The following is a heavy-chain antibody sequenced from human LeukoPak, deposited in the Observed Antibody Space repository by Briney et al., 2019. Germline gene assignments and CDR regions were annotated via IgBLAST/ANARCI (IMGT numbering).Heavy chain of an antibody. Sequence: PSQTLSLTCTVSGGSISSGDYYWSWIRQPPGKGLEWIGYIYYSGSPFYNPSLESRVTISVDTSKNQFSLKLSSVPAADTAVYYCAWSRFGVAKSGMDVWGKGTTVTVSS. J-gene: IGHJ6*04. CDR3: AWSRFGVAKSGMDV. D-gene: IGHD3-3*01. CDR1: GGSISSGDYY. CDR2: IYYSGSP. V-gene: IGHV4-30-4*08.